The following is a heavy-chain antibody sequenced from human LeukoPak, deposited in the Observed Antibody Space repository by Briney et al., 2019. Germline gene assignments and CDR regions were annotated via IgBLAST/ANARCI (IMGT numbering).Heavy chain of an antibody. CDR2: IIPIFGTA. V-gene: IGHV1-69*06. D-gene: IGHD5-12*01. Sequence: SVKVSCKASGYTFTSYAMNWVRQAPGQGLEWMGGIIPIFGTANYAQKSQGRVTITADKSTSTAYMELSSLRSEDTAVYYCARAGPYSGYDSGYYYYYMDVWGKGTTVTVSS. CDR1: GYTFTSYA. CDR3: ARAGPYSGYDSGYYYYYMDV. J-gene: IGHJ6*03.